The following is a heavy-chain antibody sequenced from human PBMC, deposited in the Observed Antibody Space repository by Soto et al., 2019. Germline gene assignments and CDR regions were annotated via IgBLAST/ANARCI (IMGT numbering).Heavy chain of an antibody. CDR1: GYSFTSYW. V-gene: IGHV5-10-1*01. CDR2: IDPSDSYT. Sequence: PGESLKISCKGSGYSFTSYWISWVRQMPGKGLEWMGRIDPSDSYTNYSPSFQGHVTISADKSISTAYLQWSSLKASDTAMYYCARRGGGQWLATYYYYGMDVWGQGTTVTVSS. J-gene: IGHJ6*02. CDR3: ARRGGGQWLATYYYYGMDV. D-gene: IGHD6-19*01.